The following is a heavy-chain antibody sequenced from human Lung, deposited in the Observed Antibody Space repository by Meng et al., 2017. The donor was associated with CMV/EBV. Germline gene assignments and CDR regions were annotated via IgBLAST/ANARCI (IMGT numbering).Heavy chain of an antibody. Sequence: HEPGPGRVKPSETLPLPCTVAGGSISSYYWSWIRQPPGKGLEWIGYIYYSGRTNYNPSLKSRVTISVDTSKNQFSLKLSSVTAADTAVYYCAREEGIGGFDPWGQGTLVTVSS. CDR2: IYYSGRT. CDR1: GGSISSYY. V-gene: IGHV4-59*01. D-gene: IGHD3-10*01. CDR3: AREEGIGGFDP. J-gene: IGHJ5*02.